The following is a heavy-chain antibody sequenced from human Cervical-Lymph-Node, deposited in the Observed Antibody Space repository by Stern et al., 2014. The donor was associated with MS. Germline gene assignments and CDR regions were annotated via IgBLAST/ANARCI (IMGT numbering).Heavy chain of an antibody. J-gene: IGHJ4*02. D-gene: IGHD6-19*01. V-gene: IGHV3-11*06. CDR2: ISGSTSYT. Sequence: VHLVESGGGLVKPGGSLRLSCAASGFSFSDYYMSWIRQAPGKGLEWVTSISGSTSYTKYADSVKGRFTISRDNTKNSLYLQMNSLSAEDTAVYYCARGYSSGWYAGSDYWGQGSLVTVSS. CDR1: GFSFSDYY. CDR3: ARGYSSGWYAGSDY.